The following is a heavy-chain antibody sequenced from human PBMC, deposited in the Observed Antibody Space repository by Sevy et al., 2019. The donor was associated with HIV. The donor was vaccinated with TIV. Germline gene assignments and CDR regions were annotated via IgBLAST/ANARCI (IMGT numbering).Heavy chain of an antibody. Sequence: GGSLRLSCAASEFTFDDYTMHWVRQAPGKGLEWVSLISWDGGSTYYADSVKGRFTISRDNSKNSLYLQMNSLRTEDTALYYCAKVGAGAARTHYYYYYMDVWGKGTTVTVSS. CDR3: AKVGAGAARTHYYYYYMDV. CDR2: ISWDGGST. J-gene: IGHJ6*03. V-gene: IGHV3-43*01. CDR1: EFTFDDYT. D-gene: IGHD6-6*01.